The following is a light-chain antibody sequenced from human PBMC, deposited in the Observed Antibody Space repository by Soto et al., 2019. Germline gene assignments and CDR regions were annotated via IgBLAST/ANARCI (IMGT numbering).Light chain of an antibody. Sequence: QSVLTQQPSAAGTPGQRVTLSCSGSTSNIGSNTVSWYQQLPGTAPKLLIDSNNQRPSRAPDRFSGSKSGTSASLAISGLQSEDVADYSCAAWDDSLYASVFGVGTKLTVL. V-gene: IGLV1-44*01. CDR1: TSNIGSNT. CDR2: SNN. CDR3: AAWDDSLYASV. J-gene: IGLJ1*01.